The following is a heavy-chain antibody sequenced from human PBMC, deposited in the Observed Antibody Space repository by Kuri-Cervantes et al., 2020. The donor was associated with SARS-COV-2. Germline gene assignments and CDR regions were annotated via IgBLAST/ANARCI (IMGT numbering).Heavy chain of an antibody. CDR2: IYYSGST. CDR3: ARRSTSITIFGVVNINPFDY. J-gene: IGHJ4*02. V-gene: IGHV4-39*01. CDR1: GGSINSSSYY. D-gene: IGHD3-3*01. Sequence: GSLRLSCTVSGGSINSSSYYWGWIRQPPGKGLEWIGSIYYSGSTYYNPSLKSRVTISVDTSKNQFSLKLSSVTAADTAVYYCARRSTSITIFGVVNINPFDYWGQGTLVTVSS.